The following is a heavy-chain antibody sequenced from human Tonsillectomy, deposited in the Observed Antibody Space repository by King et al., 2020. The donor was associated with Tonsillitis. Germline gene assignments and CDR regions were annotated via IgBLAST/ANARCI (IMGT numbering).Heavy chain of an antibody. CDR2: ISGSGGST. D-gene: IGHD2-15*01. J-gene: IGHJ2*01. CDR3: AKDRVVEYWSGGSWYSGEGFYWSFDL. CDR1: GFTFSSYA. Sequence: VQLVESGGGLVQPGGSLRLSCAASGFTFSSYAMNWVRQAPGKGLEWVSAISGSGGSTYYADSVKGRFTISRDNSKNTLYLQMNSLRAEDTAVYYCAKDRVVEYWSGGSWYSGEGFYWSFDLWGRCTLVPVSS. V-gene: IGHV3-23*04.